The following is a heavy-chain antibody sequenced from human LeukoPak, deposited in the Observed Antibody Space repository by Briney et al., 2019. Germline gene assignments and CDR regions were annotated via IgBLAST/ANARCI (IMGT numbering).Heavy chain of an antibody. CDR2: IYSGDSDT. V-gene: IGHV5-51*01. J-gene: IGHJ4*02. CDR1: GYSFTSYW. Sequence: GESLRISCKGSGYSFTSYWIGWVRQMRGKGREWMGIIYSGDSDTRYSPSFQSQVTISDDTCIRTGYLQRSSLKPSGTPMYYSVRLIAVAASIDDWCQGTLVTVSS. CDR3: VRLIAVAASIDD. D-gene: IGHD6-19*01.